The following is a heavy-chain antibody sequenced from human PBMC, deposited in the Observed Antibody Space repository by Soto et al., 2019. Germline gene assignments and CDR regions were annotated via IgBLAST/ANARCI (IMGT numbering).Heavy chain of an antibody. CDR1: GFTFSSYG. J-gene: IGHJ3*02. CDR2: ISYDGSNK. CDR3: AKVGVATDAFDI. D-gene: IGHD5-12*01. V-gene: IGHV3-30*18. Sequence: QVQLVESGGGVVQPGRSLRLSCAASGFTFSSYGMHWVRQAPGKGLEWVAVISYDGSNKYYADSVKGRCTISRDNSKNTLYLQMNSLRAEDTAVYYCAKVGVATDAFDIWGQGTMVTVSS.